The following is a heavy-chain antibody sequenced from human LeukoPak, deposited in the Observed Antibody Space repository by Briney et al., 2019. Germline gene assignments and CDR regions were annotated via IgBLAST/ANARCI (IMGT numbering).Heavy chain of an antibody. CDR3: ARGYCSSTSCAFFDY. V-gene: IGHV3-21*01. CDR2: ISSSSSYI. J-gene: IGHJ4*02. CDR1: GFTFSSYS. D-gene: IGHD2-2*01. Sequence: PGGSLRLSCAASGFTFSSYSMNWVRQAPGKGLEWISSISSSSSYIYYADSVKGRFTISRDNAKNSLYLQMNSLRAEDTAVYYCARGYCSSTSCAFFDYWGKGTLVTVSS.